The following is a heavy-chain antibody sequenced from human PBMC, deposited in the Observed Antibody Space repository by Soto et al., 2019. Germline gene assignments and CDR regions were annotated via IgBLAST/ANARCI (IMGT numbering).Heavy chain of an antibody. D-gene: IGHD2-21*01. Sequence: QVQLVQSGAEVKKPGASVKVSCKASGYTFTSYAMHWVRQAPGQRLEWMGWINAGNGNTKYSQKFQGRVTITRDTSASTAYLQLSSLRPEDTSVYYCTRDHMWGSTAGPIDYYYYCMDVWGQGTTVTFSS. CDR1: GYTFTSYA. CDR3: TRDHMWGSTAGPIDYYYYCMDV. CDR2: INAGNGNT. V-gene: IGHV1-3*01. J-gene: IGHJ6*02.